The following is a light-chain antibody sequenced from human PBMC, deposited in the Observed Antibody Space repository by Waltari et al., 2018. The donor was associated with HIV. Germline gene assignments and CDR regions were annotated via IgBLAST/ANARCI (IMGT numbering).Light chain of an antibody. CDR1: QTVNNW. V-gene: IGKV1-5*03. CDR3: QQYSSFWT. CDR2: KAS. J-gene: IGKJ1*01. Sequence: DIQMAQSPSNLSASVGDRVTITCRASQTVNNWLAWYQQKPGGAPQLLIYKASILENGVPSRFSGSGSGTDFTLTISRLQPDDVGFYYCQQYSSFWTFGQGTKVQVK.